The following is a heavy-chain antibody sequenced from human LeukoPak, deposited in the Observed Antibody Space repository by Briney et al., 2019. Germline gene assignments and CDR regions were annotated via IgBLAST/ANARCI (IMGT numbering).Heavy chain of an antibody. CDR3: AKSDTWFGESSFDY. V-gene: IGHV3-11*04. CDR1: GFTFSDYY. D-gene: IGHD3-10*01. Sequence: GGSLRLSCAASGFTFSDYYMSWIRQAPGKGLEWVSYISSSGSTIYYADSVKGRFTISRDNAKNSLYLQMNSLRAEDTAVYYCAKSDTWFGESSFDYWGQGTLVTVSS. J-gene: IGHJ4*02. CDR2: ISSSGSTI.